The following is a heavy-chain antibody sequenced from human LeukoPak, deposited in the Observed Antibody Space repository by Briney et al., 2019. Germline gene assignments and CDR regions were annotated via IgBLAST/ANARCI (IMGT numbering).Heavy chain of an antibody. CDR2: INHSGST. CDR1: GGSFSGYY. CDR3: ARGRLRWTLSYFDY. V-gene: IGHV4-34*01. J-gene: IGHJ4*02. D-gene: IGHD4-23*01. Sequence: PSETLSLTCAVYGGSFSGYYWSWIRQPPGKGLEWIGEINHSGSTNYNPSLKSRVTISVDTSKNQFSLKLSSVTAADTAVYYCARGRLRWTLSYFDYWGQGILVTVSS.